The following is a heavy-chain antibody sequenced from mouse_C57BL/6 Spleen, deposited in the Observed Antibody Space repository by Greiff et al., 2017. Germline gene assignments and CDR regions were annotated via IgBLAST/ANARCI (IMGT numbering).Heavy chain of an antibody. D-gene: IGHD1-1*01. CDR3: AKIIYYYGSSSV. CDR2: IYPGDGDT. CDR1: GYAFSSSW. Sequence: QVQLQQSGPELVKPGASVKISCKASGYAFSSSWMNWVKQRPGKGLEWIGRIYPGDGDTNYNGKFKGKATLTADKSSSTAYMQLSSLTSEDSAVYFCAKIIYYYGSSSVWGTGTTVTVSS. V-gene: IGHV1-82*01. J-gene: IGHJ1*03.